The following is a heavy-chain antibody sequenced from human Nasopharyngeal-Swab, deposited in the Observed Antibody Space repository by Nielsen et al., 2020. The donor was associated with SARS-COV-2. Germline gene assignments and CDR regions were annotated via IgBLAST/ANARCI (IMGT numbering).Heavy chain of an antibody. J-gene: IGHJ6*03. D-gene: IGHD5-18*01. CDR1: GYTFTSYD. CDR2: ISAYNGNT. CDR3: ARDSSYGTPYYYYYYMDV. Sequence: ASVKVSCKASGYTFTSYDINWVRQATGQGLEWMGWISAYNGNTNYAQKLQGRVTMTTDTSTSTAYMELRSLRSDGTAVYYCARDSSYGTPYYYYYYMDVWGKGTTVTVSS. V-gene: IGHV1-18*01.